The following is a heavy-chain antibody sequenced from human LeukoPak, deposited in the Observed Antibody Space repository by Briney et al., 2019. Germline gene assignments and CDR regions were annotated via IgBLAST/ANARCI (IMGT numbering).Heavy chain of an antibody. CDR3: ASCGGDCYSGHLSWDYYYYMDV. J-gene: IGHJ6*03. CDR1: GFTFDNAW. Sequence: GGSLRLSCAASGFTFDNAWMSWVRQAPGKGLEWVSVIYSGGTTTYADSVKGRFTTSRDNSKNTPYLQMNSLRAEDTAVYYCASCGGDCYSGHLSWDYYYYMDVWGKGTTVTVSS. D-gene: IGHD2-21*01. CDR2: IYSGGTT. V-gene: IGHV3-53*01.